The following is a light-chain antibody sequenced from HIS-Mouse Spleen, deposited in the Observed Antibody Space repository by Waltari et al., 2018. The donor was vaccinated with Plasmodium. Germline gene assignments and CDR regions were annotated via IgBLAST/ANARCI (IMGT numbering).Light chain of an antibody. CDR1: QSVSSS. J-gene: IGKJ1*01. CDR3: QQRSNWWT. V-gene: IGKV3-11*01. Sequence: DIVLTQSPATLSLSPGESATLSCRASQSVSSSLAWYQQKPGQAPRLLIYDASNRATGIPARFSGSGSGTDFTLTISSLEPEDFAVYYCQQRSNWWTFGQGTKVEIK. CDR2: DAS.